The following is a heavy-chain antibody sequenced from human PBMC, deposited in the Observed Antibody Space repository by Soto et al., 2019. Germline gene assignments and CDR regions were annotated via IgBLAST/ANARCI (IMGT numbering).Heavy chain of an antibody. CDR3: ANYDFWSCYTFDY. CDR2: ISGSGGST. V-gene: IGHV3-23*01. Sequence: GGSLRLSCAASGFTFSSYAMSWVRQAPGKGLEWVSAISGSGGSTYYADSVKGRFTISRDNSKNTLYLQMNSLRAEDTAVYYWANYDFWSCYTFDYWGQGTLVTVSS. J-gene: IGHJ4*02. D-gene: IGHD3-3*01. CDR1: GFTFSSYA.